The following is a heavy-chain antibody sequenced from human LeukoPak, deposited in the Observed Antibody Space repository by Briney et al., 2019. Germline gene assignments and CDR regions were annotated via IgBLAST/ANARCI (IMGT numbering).Heavy chain of an antibody. CDR2: INNDESST. V-gene: IGHV3-74*01. CDR1: GFTFSTYW. J-gene: IGHJ4*02. Sequence: GGSLRLSCAASGFTFSTYWMHWVRQAPGKGLVWVSRINNDESSTTYADSVKGRFTTSRDNAKNTLYLQMNSLRAEDTAVYYCARDRGGGNPPDYWGQGTLVTVSS. CDR3: ARDRGGGNPPDY. D-gene: IGHD4-23*01.